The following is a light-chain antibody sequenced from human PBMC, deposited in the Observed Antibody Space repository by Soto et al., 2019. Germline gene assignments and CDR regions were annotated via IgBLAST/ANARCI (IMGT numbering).Light chain of an antibody. V-gene: IGLV2-14*01. CDR1: TNDVGGSNY. J-gene: IGLJ1*01. CDR3: SSYSSSSTLYV. CDR2: EVN. Sequence: QSALTQPASVSGSPGQSITISCTGTTNDVGGSNYVSWYQQHPGKAPKLIIYEVNNRPSGFSNRFSGSKSGNTASLTISGLQGEDEADYYCSSYSSSSTLYVFGSGTKLTVL.